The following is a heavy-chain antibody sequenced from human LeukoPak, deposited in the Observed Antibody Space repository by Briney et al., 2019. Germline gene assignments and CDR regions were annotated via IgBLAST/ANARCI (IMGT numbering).Heavy chain of an antibody. J-gene: IGHJ4*02. D-gene: IGHD5-12*01. V-gene: IGHV3-53*01. CDR2: IYSGGST. CDR3: AKGVGYTGYALDC. CDR1: GFTVSSNY. Sequence: GGSLRLSCAASGFTVSSNYMSWVRQAPGKGLEWVSVIYSGGSTYYADSVKGRFTISRDNSKNTLYLQMNSLRAGDTAVYYCAKGVGYTGYALDCWGQGTLVTASS.